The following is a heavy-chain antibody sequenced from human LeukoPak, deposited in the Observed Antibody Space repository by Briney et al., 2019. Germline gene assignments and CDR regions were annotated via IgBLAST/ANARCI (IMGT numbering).Heavy chain of an antibody. CDR2: SSTSSSYI. Sequence: GGSLRLSCAASGFTFSRHSMNWVRQAPGKGLEWVSSSSTSSSYIYYADSVKGRFTLSRDNAKNSLYLQMNSLRAEDTAIYYCARGRGAYYFDYWGQGTLVTVSS. J-gene: IGHJ4*02. CDR1: GFTFSRHS. V-gene: IGHV3-21*01. D-gene: IGHD1-26*01. CDR3: ARGRGAYYFDY.